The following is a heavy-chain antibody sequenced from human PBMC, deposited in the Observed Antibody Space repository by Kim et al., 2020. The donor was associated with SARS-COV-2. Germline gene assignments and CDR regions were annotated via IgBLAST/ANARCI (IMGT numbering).Heavy chain of an antibody. D-gene: IGHD6-19*01. CDR2: ISYDGSNK. Sequence: GGSLRLSCAASGFTFSSYAMHWVRQAPGKGLEWVAVISYDGSNKYYADSVKGRFTISRDNSKNTLYLQMNSLRAEDTAVYYCARAPSSYSSGWPKGLFGDWGQGTLVTVSS. CDR3: ARAPSSYSSGWPKGLFGD. CDR1: GFTFSSYA. J-gene: IGHJ4*02. V-gene: IGHV3-30-3*01.